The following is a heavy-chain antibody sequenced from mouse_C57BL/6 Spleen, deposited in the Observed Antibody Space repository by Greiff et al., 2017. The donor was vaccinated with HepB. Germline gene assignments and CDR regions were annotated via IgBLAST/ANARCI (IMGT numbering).Heavy chain of an antibody. Sequence: LVESGAELVRPGASVKLSCKASGYTFTDYYINWVKQRPGQGLEWIARIYPGSGNTYYNEKFKGKATLTAEKSSSTAYMQLSSLTSEDSAVYFCARSATTTVVAPGFAYWGQGTLVTVSA. CDR1: GYTFTDYY. CDR2: IYPGSGNT. CDR3: ARSATTTVVAPGFAY. D-gene: IGHD1-1*01. V-gene: IGHV1-76*01. J-gene: IGHJ3*01.